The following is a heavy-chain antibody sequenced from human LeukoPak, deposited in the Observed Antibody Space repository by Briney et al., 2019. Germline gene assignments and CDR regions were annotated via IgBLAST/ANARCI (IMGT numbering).Heavy chain of an antibody. CDR3: ARAGTWATDAFDI. J-gene: IGHJ3*02. V-gene: IGHV4-59*08. Sequence: PGGSLRLSCAASGFTLSDHYMDWVRQAPGKGLEWVGYIYYSGSTNYNPSLKSRVTISVDTSKNQFSLKLSSVTAADTAVYYCARAGTWATDAFDIWGQGTMVTVSS. CDR1: GFTLSDHY. CDR2: IYYSGST. D-gene: IGHD1-7*01.